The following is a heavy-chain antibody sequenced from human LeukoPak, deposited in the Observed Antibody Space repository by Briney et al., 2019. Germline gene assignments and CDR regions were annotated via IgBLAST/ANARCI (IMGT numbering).Heavy chain of an antibody. CDR3: ARDPANC. V-gene: IGHV3-30-3*01. J-gene: IGHJ4*02. CDR2: LAHDGSNK. Sequence: GGSLRLSCAASGFTFSTYAMHWVRQAPGKGLEWVAVLAHDGSNKYYADSVKGRFTISRDNSKNTVFLQMNSLRAEDTAVYYCARDPANCWGQGTLVTFSS. CDR1: GFTFSTYA.